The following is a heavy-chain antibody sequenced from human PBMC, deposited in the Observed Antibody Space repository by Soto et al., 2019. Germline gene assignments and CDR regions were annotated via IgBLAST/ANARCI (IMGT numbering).Heavy chain of an antibody. D-gene: IGHD2-15*01. V-gene: IGHV3-53*01. CDR1: GFTVSSNY. CDR3: ARDCRFCPYGMDV. Sequence: GGSLRLSCAASGFTVSSNYMSWVRQAPGKGLEWVSVIYSGGSTYYADSVKGRFTISRDNSKNTLYLQMNSLRAEDTAVYYCARDCRFCPYGMDVWGQGTTVTAP. J-gene: IGHJ6*02. CDR2: IYSGGST.